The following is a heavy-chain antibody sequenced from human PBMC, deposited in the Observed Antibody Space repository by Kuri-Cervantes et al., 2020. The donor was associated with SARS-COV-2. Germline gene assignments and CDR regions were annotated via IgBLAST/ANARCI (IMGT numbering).Heavy chain of an antibody. Sequence: GGSLRLSCAASGFTFSNYAMHWVRQAPGKGLEWVAVIWYDGSNKSYADSVRGRFTISRDKSKNTLYLQMNSLRAGDTAVYYCARAPSILGATPGYFQQWGQGTLVTVSS. D-gene: IGHD1-26*01. CDR3: ARAPSILGATPGYFQQ. CDR2: IWYDGSNK. CDR1: GFTFSNYA. J-gene: IGHJ1*01. V-gene: IGHV3-33*08.